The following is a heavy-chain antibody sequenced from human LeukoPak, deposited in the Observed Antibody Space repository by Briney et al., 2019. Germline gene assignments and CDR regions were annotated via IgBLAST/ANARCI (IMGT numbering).Heavy chain of an antibody. CDR2: IRQDGSGQ. D-gene: IGHD6-13*01. V-gene: IGHV3-7*01. Sequence: PGGSLRLSCAASGFTFSSYYMSWVRQAPGKGLEWVANIRQDGSGQFYADSLKGRFTISRDNAMNSLYPQMNSLRVEDTAVYYCARDPGIAAAGTVGYFDSWGQGILVTVSS. CDR3: ARDPGIAAAGTVGYFDS. J-gene: IGHJ4*02. CDR1: GFTFSSYY.